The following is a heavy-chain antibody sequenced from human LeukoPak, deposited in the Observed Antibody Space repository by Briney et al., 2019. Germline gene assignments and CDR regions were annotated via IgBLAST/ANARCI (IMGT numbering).Heavy chain of an antibody. CDR3: ARTAGDYGDYVYYYGMDV. D-gene: IGHD4-17*01. Sequence: ASVKVSCKASGYTFTSYYMHWVRQAPGQGLEWMGGIIPIFGTANYAQKFQGRVTITADESTSTAYMELSSLRSEDTAVYYCARTAGDYGDYVYYYGMDVWGQGTTVTVSS. J-gene: IGHJ6*02. V-gene: IGHV1-69*13. CDR1: GYTFTSYY. CDR2: IIPIFGTA.